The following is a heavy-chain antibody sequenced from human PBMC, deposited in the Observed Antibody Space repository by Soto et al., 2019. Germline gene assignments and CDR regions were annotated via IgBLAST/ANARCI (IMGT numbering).Heavy chain of an antibody. CDR1: GGSISSDGNY. D-gene: IGHD3-10*01. CDR3: ARARMVRGIIYYYGMDV. J-gene: IGHJ6*02. CDR2: IYYSGST. V-gene: IGHV4-31*03. Sequence: QVQLQESGPGLVKSSQTLSLTCTVSGGSISSDGNYWSWIRQHPGKGLEWIGYIYYSGSTNYNPSVEGRVTISVDTSKNQFSLKLNSVTAADTAVYYCARARMVRGIIYYYGMDVWGQGTTVTVSS.